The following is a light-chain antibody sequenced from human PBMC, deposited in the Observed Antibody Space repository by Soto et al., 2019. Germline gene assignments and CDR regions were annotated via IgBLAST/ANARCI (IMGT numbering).Light chain of an antibody. CDR1: RSDVGSYNL. V-gene: IGLV2-23*01. CDR2: EGS. Sequence: QSVLTQPASASGSPGQSITISCTGTRSDVGSYNLVSWYQQHPGKAPKLMIYEGSKRHSGVSNRFSGSKSGNTASLTISWLQAEDEADYYCCSYAGSRVFGGGTKLTVL. J-gene: IGLJ3*02. CDR3: CSYAGSRV.